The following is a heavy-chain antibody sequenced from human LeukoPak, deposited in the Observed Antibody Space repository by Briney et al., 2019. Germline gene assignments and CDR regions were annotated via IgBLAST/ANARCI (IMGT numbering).Heavy chain of an antibody. J-gene: IGHJ4*02. CDR2: ISWNSGSI. D-gene: IGHD6-13*01. Sequence: GRSLRLSCAASGFTFDDYAMHWVRQAPGKGLEWVSGISWNSGSIGYADSVKGRFTISRDNAKNSLYLQMNSLRAEDTAVYYCARGPASSWYGWGQGTLVTVSS. V-gene: IGHV3-9*01. CDR3: ARGPASSWYG. CDR1: GFTFDDYA.